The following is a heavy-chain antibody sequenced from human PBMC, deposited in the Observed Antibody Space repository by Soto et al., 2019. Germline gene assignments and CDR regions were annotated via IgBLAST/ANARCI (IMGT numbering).Heavy chain of an antibody. Sequence: GGSLRLSCAASGFTFSSYGMHWVRQAPGKGLEWVAVISYDGSNKYYADSVKGRFTISRDNSKNTLYLQMNSLRAEDTAVYYCAKSFGDYSNNWFDPWGQGTLVTVSS. V-gene: IGHV3-30*18. D-gene: IGHD4-4*01. J-gene: IGHJ5*02. CDR1: GFTFSSYG. CDR3: AKSFGDYSNNWFDP. CDR2: ISYDGSNK.